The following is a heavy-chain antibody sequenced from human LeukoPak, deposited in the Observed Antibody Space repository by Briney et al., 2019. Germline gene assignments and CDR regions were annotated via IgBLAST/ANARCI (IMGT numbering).Heavy chain of an antibody. CDR3: ASIYCSSTSCYPFDP. Sequence: SETLSLTCTVSGGSISSGDYYWSWIRQPPGKGLEWIGEINHSGSTNYNPSLKSRVTISVDTSKNQFSLKLSSVTAADTAVYYCASIYCSSTSCYPFDPWGQGTLVTVSS. D-gene: IGHD2-2*01. CDR1: GGSISSGDYY. V-gene: IGHV4-39*07. J-gene: IGHJ5*02. CDR2: INHSGST.